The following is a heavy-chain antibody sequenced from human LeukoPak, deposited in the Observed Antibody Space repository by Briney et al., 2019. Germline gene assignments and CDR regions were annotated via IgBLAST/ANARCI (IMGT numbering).Heavy chain of an antibody. Sequence: GGSLRLSCAAPGFTFSNYAMNWVRQAPGKGLEWVSLISGSTGSTYYADSVKGRFSISRDNSKNTVYLQMNSLRVEDTAVYYCAKGPVSAILGATILDYWRQGTLVTVSS. J-gene: IGHJ4*02. D-gene: IGHD1-26*01. CDR1: GFTFSNYA. CDR3: AKGPVSAILGATILDY. CDR2: ISGSTGST. V-gene: IGHV3-23*01.